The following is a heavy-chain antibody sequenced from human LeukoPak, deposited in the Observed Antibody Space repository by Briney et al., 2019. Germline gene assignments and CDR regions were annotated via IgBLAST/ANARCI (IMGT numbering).Heavy chain of an antibody. CDR3: AREESIGRHQFLHEY. J-gene: IGHJ4*02. Sequence: ASVKVSCKASGHTFINYGITWVRQAPGQGLEWMGWISPYNGNTKYLQKFQGRVTMTTDTSTSTASMEVRSLRSDDTAVYYCAREESIGRHQFLHEYWGQGTLVTVSS. V-gene: IGHV1-18*01. CDR1: GHTFINYG. D-gene: IGHD1-26*01. CDR2: ISPYNGNT.